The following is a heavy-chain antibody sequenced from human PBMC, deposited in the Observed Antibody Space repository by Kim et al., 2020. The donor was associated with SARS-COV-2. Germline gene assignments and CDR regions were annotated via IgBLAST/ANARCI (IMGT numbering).Heavy chain of an antibody. CDR3: TRDPRYCFGGSFPRIYASDI. CDR2: IYYSGTT. Sequence: SQTLSLTCTVSGDSITSGGHYWSWIRQHPGKGLEWIGYIYYSGTTYYNPSLKSRVTISLDTSENQLSLELTSVTAADTAMYYCTRDPRYCFGGSFPRIYASDIWGQGTMVTVSS. J-gene: IGHJ3*02. D-gene: IGHD2-15*01. V-gene: IGHV4-31*03. CDR1: GDSITSGGHY.